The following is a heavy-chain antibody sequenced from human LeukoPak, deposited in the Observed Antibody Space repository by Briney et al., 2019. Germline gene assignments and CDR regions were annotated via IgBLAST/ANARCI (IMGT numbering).Heavy chain of an antibody. CDR2: IWYDGTNK. CDR3: AKGRADYYYYYMDV. Sequence: PGGSLRLSCAASGFTFSSYGMHWVRQAPGKGLEWVAVIWYDGTNKYYADSVKGRFTISRDNSKNTLYLQMNSLRAEDTAVYYCAKGRADYYYYYMDVWGKGTTVTVSS. V-gene: IGHV3-33*06. CDR1: GFTFSSYG. J-gene: IGHJ6*03.